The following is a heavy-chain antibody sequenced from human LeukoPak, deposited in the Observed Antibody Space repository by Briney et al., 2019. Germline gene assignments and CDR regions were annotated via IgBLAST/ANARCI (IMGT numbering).Heavy chain of an antibody. Sequence: GESLKISCKGSEYSFTNYWIGWVRQMPEKGLEWLGMIYPGDSNTRYSPSFQGHVTISADKSISTAYLQWSSLKASDTAMYYCARHQGYFDPWGQGTLVTVSS. D-gene: IGHD3-22*01. CDR1: EYSFTNYW. J-gene: IGHJ5*02. CDR3: ARHQGYFDP. V-gene: IGHV5-51*01. CDR2: IYPGDSNT.